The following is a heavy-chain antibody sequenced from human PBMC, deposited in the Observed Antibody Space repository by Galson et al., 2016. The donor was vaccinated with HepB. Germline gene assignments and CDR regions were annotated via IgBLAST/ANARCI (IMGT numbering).Heavy chain of an antibody. D-gene: IGHD2-15*01. Sequence: SLRLSCAASGFVFSRFAMHWVRQAPGKGLEWVALISYDGSNTYYPDSVKGRFTISRDNSKNTLFLQMEGLRADDTAVYFCARDSGPAWSYLDYWGRGTLVTVTS. CDR2: ISYDGSNT. V-gene: IGHV3-30-3*01. J-gene: IGHJ4*02. CDR3: ARDSGPAWSYLDY. CDR1: GFVFSRFA.